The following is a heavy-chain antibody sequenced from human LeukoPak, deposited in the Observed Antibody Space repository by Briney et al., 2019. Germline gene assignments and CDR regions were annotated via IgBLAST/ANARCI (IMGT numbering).Heavy chain of an antibody. CDR1: GYSISSGYY. V-gene: IGHV4-38-2*02. Sequence: PSETLSLTCTVSGYSISSGYYWGWIRQPPGKGLEWIGSIYHSGSTYYNPSLKSRVTISVDTSKNQFSLKLSSVTAADTAVYYCASGFVVVTAFDYWDQGTLVTVSS. J-gene: IGHJ4*02. D-gene: IGHD2-21*02. CDR3: ASGFVVVTAFDY. CDR2: IYHSGST.